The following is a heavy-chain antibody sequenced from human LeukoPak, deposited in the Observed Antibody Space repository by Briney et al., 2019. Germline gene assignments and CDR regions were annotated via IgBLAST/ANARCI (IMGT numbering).Heavy chain of an antibody. CDR2: ISWNSGSI. Sequence: GGSLRLSCAASGFTFDDYAMHWVRHAPGKGLEWVSGISWNSGSIGYADSVKGRFTISRDNAKNSLYLQMNSLRAEDTALYYCAKDKSSGWYSDAFDIWGQGTMVTVSS. J-gene: IGHJ3*02. CDR1: GFTFDDYA. CDR3: AKDKSSGWYSDAFDI. V-gene: IGHV3-9*01. D-gene: IGHD6-19*01.